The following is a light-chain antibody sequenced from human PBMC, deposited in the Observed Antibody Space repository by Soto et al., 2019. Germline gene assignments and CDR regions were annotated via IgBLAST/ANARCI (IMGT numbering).Light chain of an antibody. J-gene: IGLJ3*02. CDR2: GDD. V-gene: IGLV1-47*01. CDR1: GSNIGTTD. CDR3: AMWHDSLRLWV. Sequence: QDVVTQPPSASGTPGQRVTISWSGSGSNIGTTDVYWLQVLPGTAPKLLVHGDDKRPSGVPDRFSGSKSGTSASLAISGLRPEDEAEYYCAMWHDSLRLWVFGGGTKLTVL.